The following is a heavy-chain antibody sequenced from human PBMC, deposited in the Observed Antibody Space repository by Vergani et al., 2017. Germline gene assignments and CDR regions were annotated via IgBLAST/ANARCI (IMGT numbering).Heavy chain of an antibody. V-gene: IGHV3-21*01. CDR1: GFTFSSYS. J-gene: IGHJ6*02. CDR3: ARGDYYGSGPVGYGMDV. Sequence: EVQLVESGGGLVKPGGSLRLSCAASGFTFSSYSMNWVRQAPGKGLEWVSSISSSSSYISYADSVKGRFTIARDKAKNSLYLQMNSLRAEDTAVYYCARGDYYGSGPVGYGMDVWGQGTTVTVSS. D-gene: IGHD3-10*01. CDR2: ISSSSSYI.